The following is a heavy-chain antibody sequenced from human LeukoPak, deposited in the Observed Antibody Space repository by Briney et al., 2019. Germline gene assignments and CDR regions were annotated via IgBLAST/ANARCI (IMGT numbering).Heavy chain of an antibody. V-gene: IGHV3-74*01. CDR2: IKSDGST. D-gene: IGHD3-10*01. Sequence: PGGSLRLSCAASGFTFSSYWMDWVRQPPGKGLVWVSRIKSDGSTTYADSVQGRFTISRDNAKNTLYVYMNSLRAEDTAVYYCARTPYSGSYYNHWFDSWGQGTLVTASS. CDR3: ARTPYSGSYYNHWFDS. J-gene: IGHJ5*01. CDR1: GFTFSSYW.